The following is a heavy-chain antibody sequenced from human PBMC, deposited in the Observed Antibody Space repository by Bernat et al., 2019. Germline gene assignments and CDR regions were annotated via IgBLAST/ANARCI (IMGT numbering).Heavy chain of an antibody. V-gene: IGHV3-21*01. CDR1: GFTFSSYS. J-gene: IGHJ4*02. CDR3: ARVLREPFSSSVRYYFDY. D-gene: IGHD6-6*01. CDR2: ISSRSSYI. Sequence: VQLVESGGGVVQPGRSLRLSCAASGFTFSSYSMNWVRQAPGKGLEWVSSISSRSSYIYYTDSVKGRFTISRDNAKNSLYLQMNSLRAEDTAVYYCARVLREPFSSSVRYYFDYWGQGSLVTVSS.